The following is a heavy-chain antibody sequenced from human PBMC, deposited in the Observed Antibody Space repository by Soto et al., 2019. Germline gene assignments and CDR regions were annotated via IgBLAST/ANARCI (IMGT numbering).Heavy chain of an antibody. CDR2: INHSGST. CDR1: GGSFSGYY. J-gene: IGHJ4*02. V-gene: IGHV4-34*01. Sequence: TSETLSLTCAVYGGSFSGYYWSWIRQPPGKGLEWIGEINHSGSTNYNPSLKSRVTISVDTSKNQFSLKLSSVTAADTAVYYCARVYYYGSGSVAYLDYWGQGTLVTAPQ. CDR3: ARVYYYGSGSVAYLDY. D-gene: IGHD3-10*01.